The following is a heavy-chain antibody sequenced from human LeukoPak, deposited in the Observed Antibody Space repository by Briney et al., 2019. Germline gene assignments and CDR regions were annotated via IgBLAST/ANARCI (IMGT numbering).Heavy chain of an antibody. D-gene: IGHD3-3*01. CDR1: GFTFGNYA. J-gene: IGHJ4*02. V-gene: IGHV3-49*03. CDR2: IRSKAYGGTT. CDR3: TRGNAEITIFGVVDFDY. Sequence: GGSLRLSCTASGFTFGNYAMSWFRQAPGKGLEWVGFIRSKAYGGTTEYAASAKGRFTMSRDDSKSIAYLQMNSLKTEDTAVYYCTRGNAEITIFGVVDFDYWGQGTLVTVSS.